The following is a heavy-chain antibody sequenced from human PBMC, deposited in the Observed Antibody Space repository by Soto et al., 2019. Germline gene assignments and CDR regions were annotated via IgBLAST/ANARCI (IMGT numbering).Heavy chain of an antibody. Sequence: EVQLVESGGGLVQPGGSLRLSCAASGFTFSSYSMNWVRQAPGKGLEWVSYISSSSTIYYADSVKGRFTISRDNAKNSLYLQMNSLRDEDTAVYYCARDRDDFWSGYLYYYYGMDVW. CDR3: ARDRDDFWSGYLYYYYGMDV. D-gene: IGHD3-3*01. CDR2: ISSSSTI. V-gene: IGHV3-48*02. J-gene: IGHJ6*01. CDR1: GFTFSSYS.